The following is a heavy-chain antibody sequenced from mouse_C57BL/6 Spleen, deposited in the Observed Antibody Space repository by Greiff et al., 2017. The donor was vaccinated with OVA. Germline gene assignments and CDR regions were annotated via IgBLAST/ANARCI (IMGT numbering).Heavy chain of an antibody. CDR2: INPNNGGT. CDR3: ARNDYGSSHYFDY. Sequence: EVQLQQSGPELVKPGASVKIPCKASGYTFTDYNMDWVKQSHGKSLEWIGDINPNNGGTIYNQKFKGKATLTVDKSSSTAYMELRSLTSEDTAVYYCARNDYGSSHYFDYWGQGTTLTVSS. J-gene: IGHJ2*01. CDR1: GYTFTDYN. V-gene: IGHV1-18*01. D-gene: IGHD1-1*01.